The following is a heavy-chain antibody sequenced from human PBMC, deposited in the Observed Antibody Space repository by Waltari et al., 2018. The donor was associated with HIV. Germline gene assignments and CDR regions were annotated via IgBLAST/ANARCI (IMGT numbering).Heavy chain of an antibody. V-gene: IGHV4-59*01. J-gene: IGHJ4*02. D-gene: IGHD3-9*01. CDR3: ARLPHYDILAAIDY. CDR1: GGSISSYS. Sequence: QVQLQESGPRLVKPSETLSLTCTVTGGSISSYSWTWIRQPPGKGLEWIGFVFDSGSPNYNPSLKNRVTMSISASKSQFSLHLNSVTAADTAVYYCARLPHYDILAAIDYWGQGTLVTVSS. CDR2: VFDSGSP.